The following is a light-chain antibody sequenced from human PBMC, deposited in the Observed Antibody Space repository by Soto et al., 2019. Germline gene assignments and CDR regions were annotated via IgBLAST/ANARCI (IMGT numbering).Light chain of an antibody. CDR1: SSDVGSYNL. Sequence: QSVLTQPASVSGSPGQSITISCTGTSSDVGSYNLVSWYQQHPGKAPKLMIYEGSKRPSGVFNRFSGSKSGNTASLTISGLQAEDEADYYCCSYAGSITYVVFGGGTKRTVL. V-gene: IGLV2-23*01. J-gene: IGLJ2*01. CDR2: EGS. CDR3: CSYAGSITYVV.